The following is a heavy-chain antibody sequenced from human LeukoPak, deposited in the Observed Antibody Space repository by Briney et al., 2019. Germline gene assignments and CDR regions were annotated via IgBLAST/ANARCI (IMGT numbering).Heavy chain of an antibody. V-gene: IGHV3-66*01. J-gene: IGHJ4*02. CDR3: ATQWGVHDDILTGYYRVDY. CDR1: GFTVSSNY. Sequence: GGSLRLSCAASGFTVSSNYMSWVRQAPGKGLEWVSVIYSGGSTYYADSVKGRFTISRDNSKNTLYLQMNSLRAEDTAVYYCATQWGVHDDILTGYYRVDYWGQGTLVTVSS. CDR2: IYSGGST. D-gene: IGHD3-9*01.